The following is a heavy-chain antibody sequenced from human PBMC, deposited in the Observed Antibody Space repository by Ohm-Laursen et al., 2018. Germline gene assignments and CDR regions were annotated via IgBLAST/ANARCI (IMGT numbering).Heavy chain of an antibody. CDR1: GGAISSYY. J-gene: IGHJ3*01. Sequence: SQTLSLTCTISGGAISSYYWSWIRQPAGKGLEWIGRINISGTNYNPSLKSRVTMSVDTSKNQFSLRLSSVTAADTAVYYCAREYSDDGGYRYDAFDVWGHGTVVTVSS. V-gene: IGHV4-4*07. D-gene: IGHD2-15*01. CDR2: INISGT. CDR3: AREYSDDGGYRYDAFDV.